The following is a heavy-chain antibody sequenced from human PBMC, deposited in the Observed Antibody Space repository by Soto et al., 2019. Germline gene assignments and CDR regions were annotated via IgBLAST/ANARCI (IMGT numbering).Heavy chain of an antibody. CDR2: IIPIFGTA. CDR3: ARDLKGWLPAPPTYD. V-gene: IGHV1-69*01. D-gene: IGHD3-22*01. CDR1: GGTFSSYA. J-gene: IGHJ4*02. Sequence: QVQLVQSGAEVKKPGSSVKVSCKASGGTFSSYAISWVRQAPGQGLEWMGGIIPIFGTANYAQKFQGRVTITADESTNTAYMELSSLRSEDTAVYYCARDLKGWLPAPPTYDWGQGTLVTVSS.